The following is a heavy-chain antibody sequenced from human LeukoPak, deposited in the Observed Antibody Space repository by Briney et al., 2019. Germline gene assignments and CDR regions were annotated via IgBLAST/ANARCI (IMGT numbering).Heavy chain of an antibody. V-gene: IGHV4-39*01. CDR2: IYYSGST. CDR1: GGSISSSSYY. J-gene: IGHJ4*02. CDR3: ARRGAAAANKDTIDY. Sequence: PSGTLSLTCTVSGGSISSSSYYWGWIRQPPGKGLEWIGSIYYSGSTYYNPSLKSRVTISVDTSKNQFSLKLSSVTAADTAVYYCARRGAAAANKDTIDYWGQGTLVTVSS. D-gene: IGHD6-13*01.